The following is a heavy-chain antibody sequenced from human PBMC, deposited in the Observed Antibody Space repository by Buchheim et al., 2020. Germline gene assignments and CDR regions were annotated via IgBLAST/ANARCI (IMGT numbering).Heavy chain of an antibody. D-gene: IGHD3-3*01. Sequence: QITLKESGPTLVKPTQTLTLTCTFSGFSLSTSGVGVGWIRQPPGKALEWLALIYWDDDKRYSPSLKSRLTITKDTSKNQVVLTMTNMDPVDTATYYCAHRRDERFLEWLLYSDWFDPWGQGTL. CDR3: AHRRDERFLEWLLYSDWFDP. J-gene: IGHJ5*02. V-gene: IGHV2-5*02. CDR2: IYWDDDK. CDR1: GFSLSTSGVG.